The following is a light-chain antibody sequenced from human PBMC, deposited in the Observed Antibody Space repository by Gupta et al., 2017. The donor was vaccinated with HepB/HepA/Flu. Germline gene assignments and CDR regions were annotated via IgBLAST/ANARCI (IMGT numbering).Light chain of an antibody. CDR3: LQYNKWPRT. CDR2: GAS. Sequence: IVMTQSPATLSVSPGERVFLSCRSSQSVYSNLAWYQQKPGQAPRLLIYGASTGAAGLPARFSGRGSGTXFTLTIXNLQSEDSGVYYCLQYNKWPRTFGXGTKVEIK. CDR1: QSVYSN. V-gene: IGKV3D-15*01. J-gene: IGKJ1*01.